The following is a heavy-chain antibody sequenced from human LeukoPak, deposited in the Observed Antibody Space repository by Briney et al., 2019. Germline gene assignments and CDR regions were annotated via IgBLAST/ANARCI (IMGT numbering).Heavy chain of an antibody. CDR1: GGSISSYY. D-gene: IGHD1-26*01. V-gene: IGHV4-59*01. CDR3: ARETPTRGTSGSNDAFDI. J-gene: IGHJ3*02. CDR2: IYYSGST. Sequence: SETLSLTCTVSGGSISSYYWSWIRQPPGKGLEWIGYIYYSGSTNYNPSLKSRVTISVDTSKNQFSLKLSSVTAADTAVYYCARETPTRGTSGSNDAFDIWGQGTMVTVSS.